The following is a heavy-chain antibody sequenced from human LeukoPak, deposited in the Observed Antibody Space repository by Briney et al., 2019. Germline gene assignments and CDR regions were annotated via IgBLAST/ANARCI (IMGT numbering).Heavy chain of an antibody. Sequence: SVKLSCKASGATFSSYAISWVRQAPGQGLEWMGGIIPIFGTANYAQKFQGRVTITTDESTSTAYMELSSLRSEDTAVYYCASPHCSSTSCYTGYYYMDVWGKGTTVTVSS. J-gene: IGHJ6*03. CDR2: IIPIFGTA. D-gene: IGHD2-2*02. CDR3: ASPHCSSTSCYTGYYYMDV. CDR1: GATFSSYA. V-gene: IGHV1-69*05.